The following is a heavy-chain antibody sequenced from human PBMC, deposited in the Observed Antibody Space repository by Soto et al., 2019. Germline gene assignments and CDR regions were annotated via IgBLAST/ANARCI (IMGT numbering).Heavy chain of an antibody. D-gene: IGHD4-17*01. CDR1: GFTFSSYA. V-gene: IGHV3-23*01. Sequence: EVQLLESGGGLVQPGGSLRLSCAASGFTFSSYAMSWVRQAPGKGLEWVSGISGSGGSTYYADSVKGRFTISRDNSKNTLYLQMNSLRAEDSAVYYCAKGDTVTTWGSFDYWGQGTLVTVSS. CDR3: AKGDTVTTWGSFDY. J-gene: IGHJ4*02. CDR2: ISGSGGST.